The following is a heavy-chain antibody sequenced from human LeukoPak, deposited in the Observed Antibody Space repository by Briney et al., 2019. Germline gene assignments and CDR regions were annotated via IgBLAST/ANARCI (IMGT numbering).Heavy chain of an antibody. CDR3: ARVRTVVPAAIDY. V-gene: IGHV1-2*02. CDR1: GYTFTGYY. J-gene: IGHJ4*02. Sequence: ASVKVSCKTSGYTFTGYYMHWVRQAPGQGLEWMGWINPNSGGTNYAQKFQGRVTMTRDTSISTAYMELSRLRSDDTAVYYCARVRTVVPAAIDYWGQGTQVTVSS. D-gene: IGHD2-2*01. CDR2: INPNSGGT.